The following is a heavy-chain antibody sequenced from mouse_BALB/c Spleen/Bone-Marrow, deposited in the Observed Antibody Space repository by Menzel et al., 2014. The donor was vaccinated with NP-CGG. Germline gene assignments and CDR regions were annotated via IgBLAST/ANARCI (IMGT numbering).Heavy chain of an antibody. CDR2: IRNKANGYTT. CDR1: GFTFXDYY. Sequence: EVKPVESGGGLVQPGGSLRLSCTTSGFTFXDYYMSWVRQPPGKALEWLAFIRNKANGYTTEYSASVKGRFTISRDNSQSILYLQMNTLRAEDSATYYCARFPMDYWGQGTSVTVSS. J-gene: IGHJ4*01. CDR3: ARFPMDY. V-gene: IGHV7-3*02.